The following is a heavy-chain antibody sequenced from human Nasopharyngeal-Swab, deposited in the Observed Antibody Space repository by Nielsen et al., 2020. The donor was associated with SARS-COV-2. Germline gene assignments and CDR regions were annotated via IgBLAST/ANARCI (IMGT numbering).Heavy chain of an antibody. J-gene: IGHJ4*02. CDR1: GGTFSSYA. D-gene: IGHD3/OR15-3a*01. Sequence: ASVKVSCKASGGTFSSYAISWVRQAPGQGLEWMGWMNPNSGNTGYAQKFQDRVTMTRNTSISTAYMELSSLRSEDTAVYYCATEGLWGQGTLVTVSS. V-gene: IGHV1-8*02. CDR3: ATEGL. CDR2: MNPNSGNT.